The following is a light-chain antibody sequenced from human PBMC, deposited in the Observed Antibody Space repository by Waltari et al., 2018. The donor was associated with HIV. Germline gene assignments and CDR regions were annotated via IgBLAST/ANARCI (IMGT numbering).Light chain of an antibody. V-gene: IGLV2-11*01. Sequence: QSALTQPRSVSGSPGQSVPMSCPGTSSAVGGYNYVSWYQQHPGKAPKLMIYDVTKRPAGVPDRFSGSKSVNTASLTISGLQAEDEADYFCCSYAGGYNLVFGGGTKLTVL. CDR3: CSYAGGYNLV. CDR1: SSAVGGYNY. J-gene: IGLJ3*02. CDR2: DVT.